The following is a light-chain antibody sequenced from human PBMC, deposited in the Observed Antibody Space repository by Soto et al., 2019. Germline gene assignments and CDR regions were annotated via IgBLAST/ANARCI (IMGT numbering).Light chain of an antibody. Sequence: QPVLTQPASVSGSPGQSITISCTGTSSDVGGYNYVSWYQQHPGKAPKLMIYEVSNRPSGVSNRFSGSKSGNTASLTISGLQAEDEADYYCSSYTSNSTHVVFGGGTKLTVL. J-gene: IGLJ2*01. CDR1: SSDVGGYNY. V-gene: IGLV2-14*01. CDR3: SSYTSNSTHVV. CDR2: EVS.